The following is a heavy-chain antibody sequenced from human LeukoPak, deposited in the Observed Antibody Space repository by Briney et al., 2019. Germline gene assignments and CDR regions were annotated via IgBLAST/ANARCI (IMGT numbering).Heavy chain of an antibody. CDR3: ARVGTAGPNFDY. J-gene: IGHJ4*02. D-gene: IGHD6-13*01. Sequence: ASVKVSCKASGYTFTSYGIRWVRRAAGQGLEWMGWISAYNGNTNYAQKLQGRVTMTTDTSTSTAYMELRSLRSGDTAVYYCARVGTAGPNFDYWGQGTLVTVSS. CDR2: ISAYNGNT. V-gene: IGHV1-18*01. CDR1: GYTFTSYG.